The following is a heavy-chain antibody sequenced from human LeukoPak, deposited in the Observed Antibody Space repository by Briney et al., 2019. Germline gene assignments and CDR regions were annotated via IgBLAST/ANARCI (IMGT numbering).Heavy chain of an antibody. Sequence: GASVKVSCKASGYTFTGYYMHWVRQAPGQGLEWMGWINPNSGGTNYAQKFQGRVTMTRDTSISTAYMELSRLRSVDTAVYYCARDPAGRRYCSSTSCRASLFDPWGQGTLVTVSS. D-gene: IGHD2-2*01. J-gene: IGHJ5*02. V-gene: IGHV1-2*02. CDR2: INPNSGGT. CDR1: GYTFTGYY. CDR3: ARDPAGRRYCSSTSCRASLFDP.